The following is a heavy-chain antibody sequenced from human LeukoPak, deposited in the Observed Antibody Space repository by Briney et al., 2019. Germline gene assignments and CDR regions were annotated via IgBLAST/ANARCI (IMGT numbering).Heavy chain of an antibody. CDR3: ARVLYDFWSGYYYYYYGMDV. V-gene: IGHV1-8*01. J-gene: IGHJ6*02. D-gene: IGHD3-3*01. CDR2: MNPNSGNT. CDR1: GYTFTCYD. Sequence: ASVKVSCKASGYTFTCYDINWVRQATGQGLEWMGWMNPNSGNTGYAQKFQGRVTMTRNTSISTAYMELSSLRSEDTAVYYCARVLYDFWSGYYYYYYGMDVWGQGTTVTVSS.